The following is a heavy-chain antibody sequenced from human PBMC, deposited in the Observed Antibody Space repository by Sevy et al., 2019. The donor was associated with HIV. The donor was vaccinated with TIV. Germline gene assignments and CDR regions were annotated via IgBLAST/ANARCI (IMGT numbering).Heavy chain of an antibody. J-gene: IGHJ4*02. CDR3: AAGAGSSDFDY. V-gene: IGHV3-15*01. Sequence: GGSLRLSCAASGFTFREAWMSWVRQAPGKGLEWVGRIKRKTDAATRALAAPVKGSFSISRDDSANTVYLVMNNLKPEDTGVYYCAAGAGSSDFDYWGQGTLVTVSS. D-gene: IGHD7-27*01. CDR2: IKRKTDAATR. CDR1: GFTFREAW.